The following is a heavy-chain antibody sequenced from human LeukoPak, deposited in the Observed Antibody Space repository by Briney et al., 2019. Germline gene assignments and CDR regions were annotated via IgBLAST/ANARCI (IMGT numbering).Heavy chain of an antibody. CDR3: AGNYYDSSGYYSENWFDP. Sequence: GGSLRLSCAASGFTFSSYSMNWVRQAPGKGLEWVSSISSSSSYIYYADSVKGRFTISRDNAKNSLYLQMNSLRAEDTAVYYCAGNYYDSSGYYSENWFDPWGQGTLVTVSS. J-gene: IGHJ5*02. CDR2: ISSSSSYI. V-gene: IGHV3-21*01. D-gene: IGHD3-22*01. CDR1: GFTFSSYS.